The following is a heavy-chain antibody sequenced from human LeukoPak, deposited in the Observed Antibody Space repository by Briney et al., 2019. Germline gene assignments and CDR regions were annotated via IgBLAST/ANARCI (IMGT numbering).Heavy chain of an antibody. J-gene: IGHJ4*02. Sequence: ASVKVSCKASGYILATYGISWVRQAPGQGLEWMGWISAYNGNTNYAQKLQGRVTMTTDTSTSTAYMELRSLRSDDTAVYYCARKFEWLTLYYFDYWGQGTLVTVSS. CDR3: ARKFEWLTLYYFDY. D-gene: IGHD5-12*01. CDR2: ISAYNGNT. V-gene: IGHV1-18*01. CDR1: GYILATYG.